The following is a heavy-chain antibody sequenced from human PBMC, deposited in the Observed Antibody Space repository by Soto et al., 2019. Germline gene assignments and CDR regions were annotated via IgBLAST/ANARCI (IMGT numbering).Heavy chain of an antibody. CDR1: GGTFSSYA. CDR3: ARLDGGYFCNYGMDV. Sequence: GASVKVSCKASGGTFSSYAISWVRQAPGQGLEWMGGIIPIFGTANYAQKFQGRVTITADESTSTAYMELSGLRSEDTAVYYCARLDGGYFCNYGMDVWGQGTTVTVSS. J-gene: IGHJ6*02. D-gene: IGHD3-10*01. CDR2: IIPIFGTA. V-gene: IGHV1-69*13.